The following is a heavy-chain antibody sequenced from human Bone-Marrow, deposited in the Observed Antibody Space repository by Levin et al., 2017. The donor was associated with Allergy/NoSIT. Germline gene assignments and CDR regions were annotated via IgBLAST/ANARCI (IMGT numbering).Heavy chain of an antibody. D-gene: IGHD2-2*01. Sequence: RGESLKISCAASGFTFSSYSMNWVRQAPGKGLEWVSYISSSSSTIYYADSVKGRFTISRDNAKNSLYLQMNSLRAEDTAVYYCARDSSTSCYASSWFDPWGQGTLVTVSS. V-gene: IGHV3-48*01. CDR2: ISSSSSTI. CDR1: GFTFSSYS. J-gene: IGHJ5*02. CDR3: ARDSSTSCYASSWFDP.